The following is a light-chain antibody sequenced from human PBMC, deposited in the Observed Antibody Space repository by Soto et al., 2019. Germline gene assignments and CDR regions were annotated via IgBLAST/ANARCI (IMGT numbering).Light chain of an antibody. J-gene: IGKJ1*01. V-gene: IGKV1-17*01. CDR2: ATS. Sequence: DIQMTQSPSSLSASVGDRVTITCRASQGIGSDLGWYQQKPGKAPKRLIYATSSLQSGVPSRFSGSGSGTEFTLTISSLQPEDFATYYCLQHNTYPRTFGQGTTGDIK. CDR3: LQHNTYPRT. CDR1: QGIGSD.